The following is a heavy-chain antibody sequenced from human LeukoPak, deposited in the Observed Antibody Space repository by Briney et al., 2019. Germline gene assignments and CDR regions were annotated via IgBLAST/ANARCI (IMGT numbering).Heavy chain of an antibody. J-gene: IGHJ4*02. D-gene: IGHD3-3*01. V-gene: IGHV3-7*01. Sequence: PGGSLRLSCAASGFSFSNYRMGWVRQAPGKGLACVANIKTDGSETYYVDSVKGRFTISRDNSKNTLYLQMNSLRAEDTAVYYCATDRGWRTSGYYLYYFEYWGQGTLVTFSS. CDR1: GFSFSNYR. CDR2: IKTDGSET. CDR3: ATDRGWRTSGYYLYYFEY.